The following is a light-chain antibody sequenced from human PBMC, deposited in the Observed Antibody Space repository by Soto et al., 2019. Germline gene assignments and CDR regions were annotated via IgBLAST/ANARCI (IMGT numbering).Light chain of an antibody. CDR1: SSDVGDYNY. Sequence: QSVLTQPASVSGSPGQSITISCTGTSSDVGDYNYVSWYQQHPGKAPKLIIYGVSNRPSGISNRLSGSKSGNTASLTISGLQDEDEDDYYCSSYTSTNTLVFGGGTKLTVL. CDR3: SSYTSTNTLV. V-gene: IGLV2-14*01. J-gene: IGLJ2*01. CDR2: GVS.